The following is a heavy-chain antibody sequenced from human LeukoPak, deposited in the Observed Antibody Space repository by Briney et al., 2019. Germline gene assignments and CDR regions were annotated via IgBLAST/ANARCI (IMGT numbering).Heavy chain of an antibody. Sequence: GGSLRLSCAASGFTFSSYGMHWVRQAPGKGLEWVAVIWYDGSNKYYADSVKGRFTISRDNSKNTLYLQMNSLRAEDTAVYYCARGQQLAATYYYYGMDVWGQGTTVTVSS. CDR3: ARGQQLAATYYYYGMDV. CDR1: GFTFSSYG. CDR2: IWYDGSNK. J-gene: IGHJ6*02. V-gene: IGHV3-33*01. D-gene: IGHD6-13*01.